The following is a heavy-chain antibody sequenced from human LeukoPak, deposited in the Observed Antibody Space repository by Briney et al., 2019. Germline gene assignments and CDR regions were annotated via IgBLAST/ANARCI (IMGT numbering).Heavy chain of an antibody. V-gene: IGHV3-30*18. CDR1: GFTFSSYG. J-gene: IGHJ4*02. Sequence: GGSLRLSCAASGFTFSSYGMHWVRQAPGKGLEWVAVISYDGSNKYYADSVKGRFTISRDNSKNTLYLQMNSLRAEDTAVYYCAKEDGTWIQLWSTPGAFDYWGQGTLVTVSS. D-gene: IGHD5-18*01. CDR2: ISYDGSNK. CDR3: AKEDGTWIQLWSTPGAFDY.